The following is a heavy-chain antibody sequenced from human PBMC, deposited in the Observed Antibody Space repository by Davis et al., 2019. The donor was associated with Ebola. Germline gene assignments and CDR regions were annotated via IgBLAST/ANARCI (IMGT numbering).Heavy chain of an antibody. D-gene: IGHD1-26*01. V-gene: IGHV1-46*01. CDR1: GYTFTSYY. J-gene: IGHJ4*02. CDR2: INPSGGST. Sequence: AASVKVSCKASGYTFTSYYMHWVRQAPGQGLEWMGIINPSGGSTSYAQKFQGRVTMTRDTSTSTVYMELSSLRSDDTAVYYCARDTLVGAISYWGQGTLVTVSS. CDR3: ARDTLVGAISY.